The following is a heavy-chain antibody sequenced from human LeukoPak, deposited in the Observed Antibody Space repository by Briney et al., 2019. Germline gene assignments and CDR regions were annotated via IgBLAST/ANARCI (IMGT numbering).Heavy chain of an antibody. Sequence: ASVKVSCKASGYTFTSYGISWVRQAPGQGLEWMGWISAYNGNTNYAQKLQGRVTMTTDTSTSTAYMELRSLRSDDTAVYYCARVASYYDILTGYLSFDYWGQGTLVTVSS. D-gene: IGHD3-9*01. CDR2: ISAYNGNT. J-gene: IGHJ4*02. CDR1: GYTFTSYG. CDR3: ARVASYYDILTGYLSFDY. V-gene: IGHV1-18*01.